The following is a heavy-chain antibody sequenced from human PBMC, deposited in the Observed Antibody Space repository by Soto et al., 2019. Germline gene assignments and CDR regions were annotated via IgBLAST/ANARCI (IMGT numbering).Heavy chain of an antibody. CDR1: GYTLTELS. V-gene: IGHV1-24*01. CDR2: FDPEDGET. J-gene: IGHJ6*02. Sequence: ASVKVSCKVSGYTLTELSMHWVRQAPGKGLEWMGGFDPEDGETIYAQKFQGRVTMTEDTSTDTAYMELSSLRSEDTAVYYCATLMATVTRNYYYYGMDVWGQGTTVTVSS. D-gene: IGHD4-17*01. CDR3: ATLMATVTRNYYYYGMDV.